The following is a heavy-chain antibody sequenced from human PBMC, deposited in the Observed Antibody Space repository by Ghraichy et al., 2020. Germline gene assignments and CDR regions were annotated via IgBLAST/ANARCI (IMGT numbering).Heavy chain of an antibody. CDR1: GGSITSYY. CDR2: IYYSGST. J-gene: IGHJ5*02. Sequence: SETLSLTCTVSGGSITSYYWSWIRQPPGKGLEWIGYIYYSGSTNYNPSLKSRVTISVDTSKNQFSLKLSSVTAADTAVYYCARVCSGGSCYERNWFDPWGQGTLVTVSS. CDR3: ARVCSGGSCYERNWFDP. D-gene: IGHD2-15*01. V-gene: IGHV4-59*01.